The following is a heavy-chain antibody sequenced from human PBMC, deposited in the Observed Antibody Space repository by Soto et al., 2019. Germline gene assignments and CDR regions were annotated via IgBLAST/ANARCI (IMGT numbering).Heavy chain of an antibody. D-gene: IGHD5-18*01. CDR3: ARGGRGYSSAPRYYFDY. CDR2: IIPIFATV. V-gene: IGHV1-69*01. CDR1: GGSFSSNP. J-gene: IGHJ4*02. Sequence: QVQLVQSGSEVKKPGSSVMVSCKASGGSFSSNPISWVRQAPGQGLEWMAGIIPIFATVHYAQKFQGRVTITADESTRPAYMELTSLRSEDTAVYFCARGGRGYSSAPRYYFDYWGQGTLVTVSS.